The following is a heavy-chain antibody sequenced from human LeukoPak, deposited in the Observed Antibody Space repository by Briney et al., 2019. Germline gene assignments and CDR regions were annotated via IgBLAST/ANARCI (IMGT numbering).Heavy chain of an antibody. D-gene: IGHD6-13*01. CDR2: IYTSGST. J-gene: IGHJ4*02. Sequence: PSETLSLTCTVSGGSISSYYWSWIRQPAGKGLEWIGRIYTSGSTNYNPSLKSRVTMSVDTSKNQFSLKLSSVTAADTAVYYCARDHSSSWYPLFDYWGQGTLVTVSS. CDR1: GGSISSYY. CDR3: ARDHSSSWYPLFDY. V-gene: IGHV4-4*07.